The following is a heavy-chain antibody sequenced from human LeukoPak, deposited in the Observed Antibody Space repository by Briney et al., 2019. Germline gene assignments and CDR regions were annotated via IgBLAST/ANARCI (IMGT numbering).Heavy chain of an antibody. CDR3: ARFDDSSGYYVFDY. CDR1: GGSISRSTSY. Sequence: SETLSLTCTVSGGSISRSTSYWGWFRQPPGKGLEWISGVHYSGSTYYNPSLQSRFTISVDTSKNQFSLKLSSVTAADTAVYYCARFDDSSGYYVFDYWGQGTLVTVSS. CDR2: VHYSGST. D-gene: IGHD3-22*01. V-gene: IGHV4-39*07. J-gene: IGHJ4*02.